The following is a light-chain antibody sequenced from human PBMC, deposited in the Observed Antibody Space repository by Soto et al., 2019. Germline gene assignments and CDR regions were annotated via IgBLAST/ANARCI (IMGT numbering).Light chain of an antibody. CDR1: KWGDKY. Sequence: SYELTQPPSVSVSPGQTASITCSGDKWGDKYACWYQQKPGQSPVLVIYQDSKRPSGIPERFSGSNSGNTATLTISGTQAMDEADYYCQAWDSSRGVVFGGGTKLTVL. CDR2: QDS. CDR3: QAWDSSRGVV. V-gene: IGLV3-1*01. J-gene: IGLJ2*01.